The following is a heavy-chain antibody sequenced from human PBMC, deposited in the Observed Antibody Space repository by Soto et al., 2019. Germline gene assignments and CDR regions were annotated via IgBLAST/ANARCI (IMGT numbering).Heavy chain of an antibody. D-gene: IGHD3-10*01. J-gene: IGHJ5*02. Sequence: QVQLQESGPGLVKPSQTLSLTCTVSGGSFSSGGYYWSWIRQHPGKGLEWIGYIYYSGSTYYNPSLKSRVTISLDTSKNQFSLKLSSVTAADTAVYYCARGVVLLWFGGTNWFDPWGQGTLVTVSS. V-gene: IGHV4-31*03. CDR2: IYYSGST. CDR1: GGSFSSGGYY. CDR3: ARGVVLLWFGGTNWFDP.